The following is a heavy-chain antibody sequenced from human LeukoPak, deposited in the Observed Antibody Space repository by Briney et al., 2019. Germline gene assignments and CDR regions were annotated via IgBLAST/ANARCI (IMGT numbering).Heavy chain of an antibody. CDR3: ARDRCSSTSCYQDY. J-gene: IGHJ4*02. CDR1: GFTFSSYG. CDR2: IWYDGSNK. Sequence: GGSLRLSCAAPGFTFSSYGMHWVRQAPGKGLEWVAVIWYDGSNKYYADSVKGRFTISRDNSKNTLYLQMNSLRAEDTAVYYCARDRCSSTSCYQDYWGQGTLVTVSS. D-gene: IGHD2-2*01. V-gene: IGHV3-33*01.